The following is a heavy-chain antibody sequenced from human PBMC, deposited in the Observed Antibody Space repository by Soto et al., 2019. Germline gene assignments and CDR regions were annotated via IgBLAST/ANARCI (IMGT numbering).Heavy chain of an antibody. CDR3: ARLLMTTEGFDY. D-gene: IGHD4-17*01. V-gene: IGHV4-39*01. J-gene: IGHJ4*02. CDR2: IYYSGST. Sequence: SETLSLTCTVSGGSISSSSYYWGWIRQPPGKGPEWIGSIYYSGSTYYNPSLKSRVTISVDTSKNQFSLKLSSVTAADTAVYYCARLLMTTEGFDYWGQGTLVTVSS. CDR1: GGSISSSSYY.